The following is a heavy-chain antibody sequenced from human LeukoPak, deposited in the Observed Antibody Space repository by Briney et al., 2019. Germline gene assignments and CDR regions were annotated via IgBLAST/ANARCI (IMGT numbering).Heavy chain of an antibody. V-gene: IGHV3-7*01. J-gene: IGHJ4*02. CDR1: GFTFSSHH. Sequence: GGSLRLSCVASGFTFSSHHMNWVRQTPGKGLESVATIKPDGSEKYYVDSVKGRFTISRDNAKSSLYLQMNCLRAEDTGVYFCARMSSYCDYWGQGTLVTVSS. CDR2: IKPDGSEK. CDR3: ARMSSYCDY. D-gene: IGHD2-2*01.